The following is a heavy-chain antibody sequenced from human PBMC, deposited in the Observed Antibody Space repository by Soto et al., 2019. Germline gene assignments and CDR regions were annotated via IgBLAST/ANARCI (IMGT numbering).Heavy chain of an antibody. CDR2: ISSSSSTI. CDR1: GFTFSSYS. V-gene: IGHV3-48*02. J-gene: IGHJ6*02. CDR3: ARDPLYYYGMDV. Sequence: LRLSCAASGFTFSSYSMNWGRQAPGKGLEWVSYISSSSSTIYYADSVKGRFTISRDNAKNSLYLQMNSLRDGDTAVYYCARDPLYYYGMDVWGQGTTVTVSS.